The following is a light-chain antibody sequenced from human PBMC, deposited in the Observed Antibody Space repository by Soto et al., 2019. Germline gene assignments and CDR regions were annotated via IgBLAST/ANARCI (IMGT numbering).Light chain of an antibody. V-gene: IGKV3-20*01. CDR2: GAS. J-gene: IGKJ3*01. CDR1: QTVSSNN. CDR3: QQYDSSPFT. Sequence: DIGLTQSPCTLSLSPGERAILACSASQTVSSNNLAWYQQKRGQAPRLLIYGASSRAAAIPDRFRGSGSGTDFTLISGSLSPEDFAVYYCQQYDSSPFTFGPGTAVDI.